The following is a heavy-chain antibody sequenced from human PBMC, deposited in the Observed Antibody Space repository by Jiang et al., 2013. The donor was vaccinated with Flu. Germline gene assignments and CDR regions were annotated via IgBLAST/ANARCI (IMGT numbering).Heavy chain of an antibody. Sequence: KPGASVKVSCKASGYTFTTYGVSWVRQAPGQGLEWMGWISGDDGNTHYAQRLQGRVTMTTDTSTKTAYMELRSLTPDDTAVYYCARDRYNYDTSGYSDFDFWGQGTLVTVSS. CDR1: GYTFTTYG. D-gene: IGHD3-22*01. CDR3: ARDRYNYDTSGYSDFDF. J-gene: IGHJ4*02. V-gene: IGHV1-18*01. CDR2: ISGDDGNT.